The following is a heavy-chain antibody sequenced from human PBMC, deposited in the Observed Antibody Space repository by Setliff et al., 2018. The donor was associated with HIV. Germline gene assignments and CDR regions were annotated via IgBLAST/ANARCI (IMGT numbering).Heavy chain of an antibody. V-gene: IGHV3-30*02. D-gene: IGHD3-3*01. CDR1: GFTFRNYG. CDR2: IRLDGSDK. J-gene: IGHJ4*02. CDR3: ARGPQYNFWGGYLGL. Sequence: CAASGFTFRNYGMHWVRQAPGKGLEWVAFIRLDGSDKFYADSVRGRFTISRDNAKNTVYLQLTSLRAEDTAVYYCARGPQYNFWGGYLGLWGQGTLVTVSS.